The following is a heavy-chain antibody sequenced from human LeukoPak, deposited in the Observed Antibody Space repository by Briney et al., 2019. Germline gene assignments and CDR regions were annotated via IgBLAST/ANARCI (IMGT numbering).Heavy chain of an antibody. V-gene: IGHV3-30*19. D-gene: IGHD2-2*01. Sequence: GGSLRLSCAASGFTFSSYGMHWVRQAPGKGLEWVAVISFDGSDKYYADSVKGRFTISTDISKNTLYLEMNSLRADDTAMYYCARAQLENCSTTSCYVFDSWGQGTLVTVSS. CDR1: GFTFSSYG. J-gene: IGHJ4*02. CDR2: ISFDGSDK. CDR3: ARAQLENCSTTSCYVFDS.